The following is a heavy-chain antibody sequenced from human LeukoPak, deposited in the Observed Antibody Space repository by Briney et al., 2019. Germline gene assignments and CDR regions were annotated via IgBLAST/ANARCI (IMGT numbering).Heavy chain of an antibody. CDR3: ARSLRGVGATRPLIDY. D-gene: IGHD1-26*01. CDR1: GFTFSSYS. Sequence: PGGSLRPSCAASGFTFSSYSMNWVRQAPGKGLEWVSSISSSSSYIYYADSVKGRFTISRDNAKNSLYLQMNSLRAEDTAVYYCARSLRGVGATRPLIDYWGQGTLVTVSS. J-gene: IGHJ4*02. V-gene: IGHV3-21*01. CDR2: ISSSSSYI.